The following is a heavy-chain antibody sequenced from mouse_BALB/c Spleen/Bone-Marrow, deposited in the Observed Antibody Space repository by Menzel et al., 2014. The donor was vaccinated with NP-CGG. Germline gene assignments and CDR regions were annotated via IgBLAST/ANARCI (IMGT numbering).Heavy chain of an antibody. Sequence: EESGGRLVTPGTPLTLTCTVSGFSLSRYDVSWVRQAPGKGLEWIGYIWAGGTIYYARWAKGRFTISKTSTTVDLKITSPTTEDTATYFCVREFSSGTVGNLHLWGPGTLVTVSS. CDR1: GFSLSRYD. V-gene: IGHV5-6-5*01. CDR2: IWAGGTI. CDR3: VREFSSGTVGNLHL. D-gene: IGHD1-1*02. J-gene: IGHJ1*01.